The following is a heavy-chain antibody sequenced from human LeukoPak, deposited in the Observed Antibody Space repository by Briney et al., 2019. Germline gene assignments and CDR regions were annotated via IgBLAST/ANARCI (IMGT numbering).Heavy chain of an antibody. CDR3: ANVAKGRFFFYHMDV. J-gene: IGHJ6*04. CDR1: GRTNNKSG. Sequence: GASVRVSCKASGRTNNKSGVTWVRQAPGQGLEWIGWISSDNGIPRYADKFQDRVTISADTSTTTAYIEMRSLTYDDTAVYFCANVAKGRFFFYHMDVWGKGTTVTVSS. V-gene: IGHV1-18*01. CDR2: ISSDNGIP. D-gene: IGHD2-2*01.